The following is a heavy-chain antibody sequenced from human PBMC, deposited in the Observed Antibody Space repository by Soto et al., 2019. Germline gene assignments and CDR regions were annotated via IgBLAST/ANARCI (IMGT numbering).Heavy chain of an antibody. D-gene: IGHD2-2*02. CDR1: GGTFSSYT. J-gene: IGHJ6*02. CDR2: IIPIFGTA. CDR3: ARAEKPLYLPLPIYYGMDV. V-gene: IGHV1-69*12. Sequence: QVQLVQSGAEVKKPGSSVKVSCKASGGTFSSYTINWVRQAPGQGLEWMGGIIPIFGTANYAQKFQGKVTIGAYESTRAAYMELRSLRSEDTAVYYCARAEKPLYLPLPIYYGMDVWGQGTTVTVSS.